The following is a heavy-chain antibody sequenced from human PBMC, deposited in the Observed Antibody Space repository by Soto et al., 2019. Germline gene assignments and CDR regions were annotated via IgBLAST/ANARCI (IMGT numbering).Heavy chain of an antibody. CDR3: ARVSGRYPTLRGGMDV. CDR1: GFTVSSNY. CDR2: IYSGGST. Sequence: QTGGSLRLSCAASGFTVSSNYMSWVRQAPGKGLEWVSVIYSGGSTYYADSVKGRFTISRDNSKNTLYLQMNSLRAEDTAVYYCARVSGRYPTLRGGMDVWGQGTTVTVPS. D-gene: IGHD1-1*01. J-gene: IGHJ6*02. V-gene: IGHV3-53*01.